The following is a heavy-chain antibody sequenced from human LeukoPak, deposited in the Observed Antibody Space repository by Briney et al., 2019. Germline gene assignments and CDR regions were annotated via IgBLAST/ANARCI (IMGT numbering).Heavy chain of an antibody. J-gene: IGHJ4*02. CDR2: INHSGST. CDR3: ARGGDYYDSSGYYYYFDY. CDR1: GGSFSGYY. D-gene: IGHD3-22*01. Sequence: PSETLSLTCAVYGGSFSGYYWSWIRQPPGKGLEWIGEINHSGSTNYNPSLKSRVTISVDTSKNQFSLKLSSVTAADTAVYYCARGGDYYDSSGYYYYFDYWGQGTLATVSS. V-gene: IGHV4-34*01.